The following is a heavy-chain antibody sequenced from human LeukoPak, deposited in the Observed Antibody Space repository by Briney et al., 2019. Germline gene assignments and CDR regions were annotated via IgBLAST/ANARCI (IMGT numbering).Heavy chain of an antibody. D-gene: IGHD3-10*01. V-gene: IGHV4-4*07. CDR3: ARDRETYGSGSYNRWFDP. J-gene: IGHJ5*02. Sequence: PSETLSLTCTVSGGSISSYYWSWIRQPAGKGLEWIGRIYTSGSTNYNPSLKSRVTMSVDTSKNQFSLKLSSVTAADTAVYYCARDRETYGSGSYNRWFDPWGQGTLVTVSS. CDR1: GGSISSYY. CDR2: IYTSGST.